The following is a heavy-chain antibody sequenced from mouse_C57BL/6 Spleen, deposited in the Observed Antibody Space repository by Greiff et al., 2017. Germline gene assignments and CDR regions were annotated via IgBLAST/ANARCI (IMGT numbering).Heavy chain of an antibody. D-gene: IGHD1-1*01. CDR3: AREYYYGFAY. CDR1: GYTFTSYW. CDR2: IDPNSGGT. J-gene: IGHJ3*01. Sequence: QVQLQQSGAELVKPGASVKLSCKASGYTFTSYWMHWVKQRPGRGLEWIGSIDPNSGGTKYNEKFKSKATLTVDKPSSTAYMQLSSLTSEDSAVYYCAREYYYGFAYWGQGTLVTVSA. V-gene: IGHV1-72*01.